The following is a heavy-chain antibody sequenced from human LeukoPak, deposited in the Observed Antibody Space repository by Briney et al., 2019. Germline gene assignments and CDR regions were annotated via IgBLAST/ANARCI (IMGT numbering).Heavy chain of an antibody. J-gene: IGHJ6*04. CDR2: IIPIFGTA. CDR1: GGTFSSYA. D-gene: IGHD3-10*01. V-gene: IGHV1-69*13. Sequence: ASVKVSCKASGGTFSSYAISWVRQAPGQGLEWMGGIIPIFGTANYAQKFQGRVTITADESTSTAYMELSSLRSGDTAVYYCARDRALDDYSMDVWGKGTTVTVSS. CDR3: ARDRALDDYSMDV.